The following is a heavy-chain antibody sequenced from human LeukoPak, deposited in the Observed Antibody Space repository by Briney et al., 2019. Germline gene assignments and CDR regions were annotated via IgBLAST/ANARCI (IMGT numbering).Heavy chain of an antibody. CDR3: ARVGIYYYDSSGYSYHLDY. CDR2: INWNGGST. Sequence: PGGSLRLSCAASGFTFDDYGMSWVRQAPGKGLEWVSGINWNGGSTGYADSVKGRFTISRDNAKNSLYLQMNSLRAEDTALYYCARVGIYYYDSSGYSYHLDYWGQGTLVTVSS. V-gene: IGHV3-20*04. J-gene: IGHJ4*02. CDR1: GFTFDDYG. D-gene: IGHD3-22*01.